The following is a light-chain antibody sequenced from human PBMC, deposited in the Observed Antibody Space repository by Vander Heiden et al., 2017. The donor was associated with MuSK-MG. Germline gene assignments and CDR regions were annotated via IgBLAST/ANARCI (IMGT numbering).Light chain of an antibody. J-gene: IGKJ4*01. CDR2: AAS. Sequence: IQMTQSPSPLSASVGDRVTITCRSSQSNSSYLNWYQQKPGQAPKLLIYAASSLQSGVPSRFSGSGCGTDFTLTFSSRQPQDFASYNCQQNHSNPPVTFGGGTKVEIK. V-gene: IGKV1-39*01. CDR1: QSNSSY. CDR3: QQNHSNPPVT.